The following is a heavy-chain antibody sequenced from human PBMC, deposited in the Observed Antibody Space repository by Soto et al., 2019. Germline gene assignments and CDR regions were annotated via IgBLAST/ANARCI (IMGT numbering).Heavy chain of an antibody. J-gene: IGHJ6*02. CDR2: ISGSGGST. D-gene: IGHD1-26*01. V-gene: IGHV3-23*01. CDR3: AKGATTGGYYYYYGMDV. CDR1: GFTFSSYA. Sequence: GGSLRLPCAASGFTFSSYAMSWVRQAPGKGLEWVSAISGSGGSTYYADSVKGRFTISRDNSKNTLYLQMNSLRAEDTAVYYCAKGATTGGYYYYYGMDVWGQGTTVTVSS.